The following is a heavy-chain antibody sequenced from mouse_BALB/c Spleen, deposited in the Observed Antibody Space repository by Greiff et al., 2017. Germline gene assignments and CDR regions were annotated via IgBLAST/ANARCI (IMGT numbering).Heavy chain of an antibody. CDR2: ISYSGST. J-gene: IGHJ3*01. V-gene: IGHV3-2*02. Sequence: EVKLVESGPGLVKPSQSLSLTCTVTGYSITSDYAWNWIRQFPGNKLEWMGYISYSGSTSYNPSLKSRISITRDTSKNQFFLQLNSVTTEDTATYYCARKESTTSAWFAYWGQGTLVTVS. D-gene: IGHD2-14*01. CDR3: ARKESTTSAWFAY. CDR1: GYSITSDYA.